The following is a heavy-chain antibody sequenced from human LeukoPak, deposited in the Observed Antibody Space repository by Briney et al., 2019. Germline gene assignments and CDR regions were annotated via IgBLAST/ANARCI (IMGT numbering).Heavy chain of an antibody. J-gene: IGHJ4*02. CDR2: IYYSGST. D-gene: IGHD1-1*01. CDR1: GGSISSSSYY. CDR3: ARGSLTNRNDQRMPDY. Sequence: SETLSLTCTVSGGSISSSSYYWGWIRQPPGKGLEWIGSIYYSGSTYYNPSLKSRVTISVDTSKNQFSLKLSSVTAADTAVYYCARGSLTNRNDQRMPDYWGQGTLVTVSS. V-gene: IGHV4-39*07.